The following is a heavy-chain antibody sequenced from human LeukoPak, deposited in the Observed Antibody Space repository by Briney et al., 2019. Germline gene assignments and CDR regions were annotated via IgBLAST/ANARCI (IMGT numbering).Heavy chain of an antibody. D-gene: IGHD6-19*01. CDR3: ATKQWLAPPPDS. Sequence: GGSLRLSCAASGFTLDDNSIYWVRQPPGKGLESVSRINTDGTVTTYADSVKGRFTVSRDNADNTMFLQMNSVRDEDTAVYYCATKQWLAPPPDSWGQGTPVTVSS. V-gene: IGHV3-74*01. CDR1: GFTLDDNS. J-gene: IGHJ4*02. CDR2: INTDGTVT.